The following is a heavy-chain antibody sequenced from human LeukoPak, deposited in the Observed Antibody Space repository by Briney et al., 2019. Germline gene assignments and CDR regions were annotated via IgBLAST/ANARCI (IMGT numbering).Heavy chain of an antibody. Sequence: SETLSLTCTVSGGSISRYYWSWIWQPAGKGLEWIGRIYTSGSTNYNPSLKSRVTMSVDTSKNQFSLKLSSVTAADTAVYYCARMGYYYDSSGYWEYFQHWGQGTLVTVSS. J-gene: IGHJ1*01. D-gene: IGHD3-22*01. CDR1: GGSISRYY. CDR3: ARMGYYYDSSGYWEYFQH. CDR2: IYTSGST. V-gene: IGHV4-4*07.